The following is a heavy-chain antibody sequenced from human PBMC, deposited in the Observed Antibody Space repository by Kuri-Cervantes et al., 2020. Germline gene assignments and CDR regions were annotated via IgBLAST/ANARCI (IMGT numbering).Heavy chain of an antibody. CDR1: GYTFTSYG. CDR2: ISAYNGDT. J-gene: IGHJ5*02. Sequence: ASVKVSCKASGYTFTSYGISWVRQAPGQGLEWMGWISAYNGDTDYAQKLQGRVTMTTDTSTSTAYMELRSLRSDDTAVYYCARQVSGWYWFDPWGQGTLVTVSS. V-gene: IGHV1-18*01. CDR3: ARQVSGWYWFDP. D-gene: IGHD6-13*01.